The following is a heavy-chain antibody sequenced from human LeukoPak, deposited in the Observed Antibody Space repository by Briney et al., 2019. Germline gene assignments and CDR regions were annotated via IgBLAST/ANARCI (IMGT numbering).Heavy chain of an antibody. V-gene: IGHV4-39*01. CDR3: TRPYYYDSSGYYGSFDI. J-gene: IGHJ3*02. Sequence: SETLSLTCTVSGGSISSGGYYWGWIRQPPGKGLEWIGSIYYSGSTYYKSSLKSRVTISVDASKNQFSLKLSSVTAADTAVYYCTRPYYYDSSGYYGSFDIWGQGTMVTVSS. CDR1: GGSISSGGYY. D-gene: IGHD3-22*01. CDR2: IYYSGST.